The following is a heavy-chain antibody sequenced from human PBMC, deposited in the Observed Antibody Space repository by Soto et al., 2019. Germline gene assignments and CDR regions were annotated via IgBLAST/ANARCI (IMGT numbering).Heavy chain of an antibody. CDR2: IDPSDSYT. Sequence: VESLKISCKGSGYSFTSYWLNWVRQMPGKGLEWMGRIDPSDSYTNYSPSFQGHVTISAGTSISTAYLQWRSLKASDSAMFYFAILSIVRGLSGVGYWGQGTLVTV. CDR3: AILSIVRGLSGVGY. D-gene: IGHD3-10*01. CDR1: GYSFTSYW. J-gene: IGHJ4*01. V-gene: IGHV5-10-1*01.